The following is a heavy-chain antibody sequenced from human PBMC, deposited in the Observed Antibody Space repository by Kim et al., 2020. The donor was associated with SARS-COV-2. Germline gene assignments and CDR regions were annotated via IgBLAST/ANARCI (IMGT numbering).Heavy chain of an antibody. Sequence: GGSLRLSCLTSGFPFTTYSMNWVRQAPGGGLEWIAFISNSGSTIYHADSVRGRFTISRDTAKNSLFLQMTSLRLDDTATYFCARGFRSNSFDFWGRGTLVTVSP. CDR3: ARGFRSNSFDF. CDR2: ISNSGSTI. CDR1: GFPFTTYS. J-gene: IGHJ5*01. V-gene: IGHV3-48*03.